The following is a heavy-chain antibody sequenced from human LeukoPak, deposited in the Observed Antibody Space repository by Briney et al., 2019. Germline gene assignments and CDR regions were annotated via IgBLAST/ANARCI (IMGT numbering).Heavy chain of an antibody. D-gene: IGHD3-10*01. V-gene: IGHV1-3*01. J-gene: IGHJ3*02. Sequence: ASVKVSCKASGYTFTSYAMHWVRQAPGQRLEWMGWINAGNGNTKYSQKFQGRVTITRDTSASTAYMELSSLRSEDTAVYYCATDLYGSGSRNAFDIWGQGTMVTVSS. CDR3: ATDLYGSGSRNAFDI. CDR1: GYTFTSYA. CDR2: INAGNGNT.